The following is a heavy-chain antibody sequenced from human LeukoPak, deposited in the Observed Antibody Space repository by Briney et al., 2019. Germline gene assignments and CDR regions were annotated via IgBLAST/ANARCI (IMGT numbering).Heavy chain of an antibody. D-gene: IGHD5-24*01. CDR3: ARGFNHRDGYNK. V-gene: IGHV3-7*01. CDR2: IKQDGSEK. CDR1: GFTFSNAW. Sequence: QAGGSLRLSCAASGFTFSNAWMSWVRQAPGKGLEWVANIKQDGSEKYYVDAVKGRFTISRDNAKNSVYLQMNSLRAEDTAVYYCARGFNHRDGYNKWGQGTLVTVSS. J-gene: IGHJ1*01.